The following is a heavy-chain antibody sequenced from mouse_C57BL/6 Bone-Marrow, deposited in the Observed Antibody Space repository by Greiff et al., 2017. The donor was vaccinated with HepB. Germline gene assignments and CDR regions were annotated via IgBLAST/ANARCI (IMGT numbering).Heavy chain of an antibody. CDR2: IDPSDSYT. CDR3: AINNYYGRDY. D-gene: IGHD1-1*01. Sequence: QVQLQQPGAELVMPGASVKLSCKASGYTFTSYWMHWVKQRPGQGLEWIGEIDPSDSYTNYNQKFKGKSTLTVDKSSSTAYMQLSSLTSEDSAVYYCAINNYYGRDYWGQGTTLTVSS. V-gene: IGHV1-69*01. CDR1: GYTFTSYW. J-gene: IGHJ2*01.